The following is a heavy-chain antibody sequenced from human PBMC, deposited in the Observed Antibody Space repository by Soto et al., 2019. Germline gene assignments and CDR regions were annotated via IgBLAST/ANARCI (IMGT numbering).Heavy chain of an antibody. Sequence: QLQLQESGPGLVKPSETLSLTCTVSGGSISSSSYYWGWIRQPPGKGLEWIGSIYYSGSTYYNPSLKSRVTISVDTSKNQFSLKLSSVTAADTAVYYCARPLLTRQHDAFDIWGQGTMVTVSS. CDR3: ARPLLTRQHDAFDI. J-gene: IGHJ3*02. D-gene: IGHD2-15*01. V-gene: IGHV4-39*01. CDR2: IYYSGST. CDR1: GGSISSSSYY.